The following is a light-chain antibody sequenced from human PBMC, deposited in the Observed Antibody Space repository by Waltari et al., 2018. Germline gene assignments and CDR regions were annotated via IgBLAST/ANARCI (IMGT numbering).Light chain of an antibody. Sequence: EIVLTQSPGTLSLSPGDRATLSCRASQKVNRFLAWYQQKRGQAPRLLLYDASKRATGIPDRISGSGSGTDFTLTISSLEPEDCAIYYCQQRGNLPETFGRGTRVEMK. CDR2: DAS. CDR3: QQRGNLPET. J-gene: IGKJ2*01. V-gene: IGKV3-11*01. CDR1: QKVNRF.